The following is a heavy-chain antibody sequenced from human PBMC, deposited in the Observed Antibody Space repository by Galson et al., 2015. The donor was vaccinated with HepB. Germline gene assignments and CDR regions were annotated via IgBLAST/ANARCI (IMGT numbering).Heavy chain of an antibody. D-gene: IGHD1-1*01. V-gene: IGHV1-18*04. CDR1: GYTFTSYG. Sequence: SVKVSCKASGYTFTSYGISWVRQAPGQGLEWMGWISAYNGNTNYAQKLQGRVTMTTDTSTSTAYMELRSLRSDDTAVYYCARDGTVIETSYGMDVWGQGTTVTVSS. CDR2: ISAYNGNT. J-gene: IGHJ6*02. CDR3: ARDGTVIETSYGMDV.